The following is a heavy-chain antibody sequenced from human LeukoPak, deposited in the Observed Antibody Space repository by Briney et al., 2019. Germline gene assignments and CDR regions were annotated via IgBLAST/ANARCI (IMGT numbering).Heavy chain of an antibody. CDR1: RFTFSTYW. D-gene: IGHD5-12*01. CDR2: IKQDGSEK. Sequence: GGSLRLSCAASRFTFSTYWMSWVRQAPGKGLEWVANIKQDGSEKNYVASVKGRFTISRDNADYSLYLQMNSLRAEDTAIYYCARDWVSGYSGFGHDYWGRGTLVTVSA. CDR3: ARDWVSGYSGFGHDY. J-gene: IGHJ4*02. V-gene: IGHV3-7*01.